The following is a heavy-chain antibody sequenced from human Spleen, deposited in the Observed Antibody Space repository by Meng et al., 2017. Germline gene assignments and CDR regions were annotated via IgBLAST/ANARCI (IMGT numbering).Heavy chain of an antibody. CDR1: GGSFSGYY. V-gene: IGHV4-34*01. CDR3: ARGPTTMAHDFDY. Sequence: QVQLQQWGAGLLKPSATLSLTCAVYGGSFSGYYWSWIRQPPGKGLEWIGEINHSGNTNYNPSLESRATISVDTSQNNLSLKLSSVTAADSAVYYCARGPTTMAHDFDYWGQGTLVTVSS. D-gene: IGHD4-11*01. J-gene: IGHJ4*02. CDR2: INHSGNT.